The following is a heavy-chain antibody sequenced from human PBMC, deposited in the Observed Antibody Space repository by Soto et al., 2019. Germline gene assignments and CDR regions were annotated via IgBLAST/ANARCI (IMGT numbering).Heavy chain of an antibody. D-gene: IGHD3-22*01. CDR1: GYTFTSYG. Sequence: QVPLVQSGAEVKKPGASVKVSCKASGYTFTSYGISWVRQAPGQGLEWMGWISAYNGNTNYAQKLQGRVTMTTDTSTSTAYMELRSLRSDDTAVYYCAREPPYYYDSSPIDYWGQGTLVTVSS. CDR3: AREPPYYYDSSPIDY. CDR2: ISAYNGNT. V-gene: IGHV1-18*01. J-gene: IGHJ4*02.